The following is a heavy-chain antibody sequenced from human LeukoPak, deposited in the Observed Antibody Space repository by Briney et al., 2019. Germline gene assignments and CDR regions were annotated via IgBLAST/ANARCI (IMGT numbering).Heavy chain of an antibody. Sequence: GGSLRLSCAASGFPFSSFWMTWVRQPPGKGLEWVSVIHKIEITSYADPVRDRFTISRDNSKNTLFLQVNNLRDARTAVTDCARSLPVRGVPDHMDVWGKGTTVTV. J-gene: IGHJ6*03. CDR3: ARSLPVRGVPDHMDV. CDR2: IHKIEIT. V-gene: IGHV3-53*01. D-gene: IGHD3-10*01. CDR1: GFPFSSFW.